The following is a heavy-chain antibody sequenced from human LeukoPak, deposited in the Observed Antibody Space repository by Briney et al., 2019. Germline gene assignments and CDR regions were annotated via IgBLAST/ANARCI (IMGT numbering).Heavy chain of an antibody. CDR2: INHIGNT. V-gene: IGHV4-34*01. Sequence: KSSETLSLTCGVYGGSFSGYYWTWIRQPPRKGLEWIGEINHIGNTNYNPSLKSRVTMSVDTSKNQFSLKLSSVTAADTAVYYCAREAGYSYGTYYSYYYMDVWDKGTTVTVSS. CDR1: GGSFSGYY. D-gene: IGHD5-18*01. CDR3: AREAGYSYGTYYSYYYMDV. J-gene: IGHJ6*03.